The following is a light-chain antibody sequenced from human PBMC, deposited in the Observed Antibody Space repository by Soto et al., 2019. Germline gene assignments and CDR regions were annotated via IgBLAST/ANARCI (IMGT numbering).Light chain of an antibody. Sequence: QSALTQPRSVSGSPGQSVTISCTGTSGDVGAYNYISWYQQHPGKATKFLIYDVNKRPSGVPDRFFGSKSGNTASLTISGLQPEDEADYYCCSSADTYPYLFGPGTKLPVL. CDR1: SGDVGAYNY. CDR2: DVN. V-gene: IGLV2-11*01. CDR3: CSSADTYPYL. J-gene: IGLJ1*01.